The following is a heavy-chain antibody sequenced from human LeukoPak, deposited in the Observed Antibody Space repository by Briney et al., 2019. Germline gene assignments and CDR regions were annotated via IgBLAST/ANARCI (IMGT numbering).Heavy chain of an antibody. V-gene: IGHV3-33*06. D-gene: IGHD2-15*01. CDR3: AKNAIAANFYYYGMDV. CDR2: IWYDGSNK. Sequence: GGSLRLSCAASGFTFSSYGMHWVRQAPGKGLEWVAVIWYDGSNKYYADSVKGRFTISRDNSKNTLYLQMNSLRAEDTAVYCCAKNAIAANFYYYGMDVWGQGTTVTVSS. CDR1: GFTFSSYG. J-gene: IGHJ6*02.